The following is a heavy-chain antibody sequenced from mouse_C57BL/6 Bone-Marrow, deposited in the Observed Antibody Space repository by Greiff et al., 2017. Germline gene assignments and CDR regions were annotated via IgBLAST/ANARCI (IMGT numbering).Heavy chain of an antibody. V-gene: IGHV14-1*01. J-gene: IGHJ3*01. D-gene: IGHD1-1*01. Sequence: EVKVVESGAELVRPGASVKLSCTASGFNIKDYYMHWVKQRPEQGLEWIGRIDPEDGDTEYAPKFQGKATMTADTSSNTAYLQLSSLTSEDTAVYYCTLDYYGSSDVAWLAYWGQGTLVTVSA. CDR1: GFNIKDYY. CDR3: TLDYYGSSDVAWLAY. CDR2: IDPEDGDT.